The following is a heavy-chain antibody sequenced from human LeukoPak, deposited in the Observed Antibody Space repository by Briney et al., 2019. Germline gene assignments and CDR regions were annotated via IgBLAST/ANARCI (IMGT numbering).Heavy chain of an antibody. D-gene: IGHD3-22*01. CDR3: ARDLSITMIVVGPPGAFDI. Sequence: GGSLRLSCAASGFTFSSYSMDWVRQASGKGLEWVSSISSSSSYIYYADSVKGRFTISRDNAKNSLYLQMNSLRAEDTAVYYCARDLSITMIVVGPPGAFDIWGQGTMVTVSS. J-gene: IGHJ3*02. CDR2: ISSSSSYI. V-gene: IGHV3-21*01. CDR1: GFTFSSYS.